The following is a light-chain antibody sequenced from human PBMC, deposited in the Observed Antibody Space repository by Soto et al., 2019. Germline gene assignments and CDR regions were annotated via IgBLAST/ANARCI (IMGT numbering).Light chain of an antibody. CDR1: QRVSSTY. J-gene: IGKJ1*01. CDR2: GAS. CDR3: QQYNKWPLT. V-gene: IGKV3-15*01. Sequence: EIVLTQSPCTLSLSPGERATLSCRASQRVSSTYLAWYQQKPGQAPRLLIYGASTRATGIPVRFSGSASGTEFTLTISSLQSEDFTVYYCQQYNKWPLTFGQGTKVDIK.